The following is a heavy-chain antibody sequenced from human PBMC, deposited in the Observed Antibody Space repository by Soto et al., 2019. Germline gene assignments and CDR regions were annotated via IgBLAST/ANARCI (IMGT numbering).Heavy chain of an antibody. D-gene: IGHD5-18*01. CDR3: AGRGFGYNYA. J-gene: IGHJ5*02. V-gene: IGHV3-7*01. CDR1: GFTFSTCW. CDR2: INNDGSNR. Sequence: GGSLRLSCAASGFTFSTCWMMWVRQAPGKGLEWVANINNDGSNRNYVDSVKGRFTISRDNAKNTLYLQMNSLRAEDAAVYYCAGRGFGYNYAWGQRTLVTVSS.